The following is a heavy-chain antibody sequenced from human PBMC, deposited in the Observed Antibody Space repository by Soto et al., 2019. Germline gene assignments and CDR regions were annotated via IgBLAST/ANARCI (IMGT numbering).Heavy chain of an antibody. CDR3: TRGLLTDYFDY. J-gene: IGHJ4*02. CDR2: ISYDGSNQ. CDR1: GFTFDTYA. V-gene: IGHV3-30-3*01. Sequence: QVQLVESGGGVVQSGRSLRLSCAASGFTFDTYAMHWVRQAPGKGLEWVAVISYDGSNQFYAGSVKGRFTVSRDNSTNTLYLQMNSLRNDDTAVYYCTRGLLTDYFDYWGQGALVTVSS.